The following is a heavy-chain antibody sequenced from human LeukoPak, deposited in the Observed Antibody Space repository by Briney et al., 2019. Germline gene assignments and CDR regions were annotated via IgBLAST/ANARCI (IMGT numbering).Heavy chain of an antibody. CDR3: ARDTMVRGLPIDY. V-gene: IGHV3-21*01. D-gene: IGHD3-10*01. CDR1: GFTFSSYS. J-gene: IGHJ4*02. Sequence: AGGSLRLSCAASGFTFSSYSMNWVRQASGKGLEWVSSISSSSSYIYYADSVKGRFTISGDNAKNSLYPQMNSLRAEDTAVYYCARDTMVRGLPIDYWGQGTLVTVSS. CDR2: ISSSSSYI.